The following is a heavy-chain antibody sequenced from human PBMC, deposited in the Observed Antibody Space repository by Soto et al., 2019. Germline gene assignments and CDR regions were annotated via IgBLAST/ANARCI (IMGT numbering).Heavy chain of an antibody. CDR1: GFTFSSYS. D-gene: IGHD3-10*02. V-gene: IGHV3-23*01. CDR2: FRSGGDDDTT. Sequence: GGSLRLSCAASGFTFSSYSMSWVRQAPGKGLEWVSGFRSGGDDDTTYYADSVRGRFTISRDNSKNTLFLQMNSLRAEDTAIYYCAKKVNSCLGSQIFHHWGQGTLVPVSS. J-gene: IGHJ1*01. CDR3: AKKVNSCLGSQIFHH.